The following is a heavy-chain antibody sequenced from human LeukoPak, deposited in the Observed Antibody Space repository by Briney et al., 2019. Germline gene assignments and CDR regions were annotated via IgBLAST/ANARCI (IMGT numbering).Heavy chain of an antibody. Sequence: GESLRLSCAASGFTVSSNYMSWVRQAPGKGLELVSVIYSSDTYYADSVKGRFTISRDNSKNTLYLQMNSLRVEDTGVYYCARGSYFDYWGQGTPVTVSS. CDR3: ARGSYFDY. J-gene: IGHJ4*02. V-gene: IGHV3-53*01. CDR1: GFTVSSNY. CDR2: IYSSDT.